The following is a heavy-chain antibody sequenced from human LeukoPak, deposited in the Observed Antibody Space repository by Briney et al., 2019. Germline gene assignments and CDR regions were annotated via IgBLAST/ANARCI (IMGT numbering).Heavy chain of an antibody. V-gene: IGHV1-8*01. CDR2: LNPHSGNT. CDR1: GYIFTNYD. D-gene: IGHD3-10*01. CDR3: ARRIISDY. J-gene: IGHJ4*02. Sequence: ASVKVSCKASGYIFTNYDINGVRQATGQGLEWMGWLNPHSGNTGYAQKFQGRVTMTRNTSISTAYMELSSLRSDDTAVYYCARRIISDYWGQGSLVTVSS.